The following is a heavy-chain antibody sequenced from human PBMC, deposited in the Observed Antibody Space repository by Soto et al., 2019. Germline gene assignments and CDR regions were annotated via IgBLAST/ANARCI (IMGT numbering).Heavy chain of an antibody. CDR1: GDSINSADYY. CDR2: IYYSRSD. J-gene: IGHJ4*02. V-gene: IGHV4-30-4*01. D-gene: IGHD3-22*01. CDR3: ARVVQFYDSSGYSFYYFDY. Sequence: SETLSLTCTVSGDSINSADYYWSWLRQPPGKGLEWIGYIYYSRSDYYNPSLGRRATITIDTSRNQFSLNLMSVTAADTAVYYCARVVQFYDSSGYSFYYFDYWGQGALVTVS.